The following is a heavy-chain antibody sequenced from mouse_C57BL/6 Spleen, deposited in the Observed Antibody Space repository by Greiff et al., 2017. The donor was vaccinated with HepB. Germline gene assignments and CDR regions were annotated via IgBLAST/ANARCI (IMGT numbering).Heavy chain of an antibody. CDR2: ISNGGGST. V-gene: IGHV5-12*01. D-gene: IGHD2-4*01. CDR3: ARPLYDYDGAFAY. Sequence: EVQVVESGGGLVQPGGSLKLSCAASGFTFSDYYMYWVRQTPEKRLEWVAYISNGGGSTYYPDTVKGRFTISRDNAKNTLYLQMSRLKSEDTAMYYCARPLYDYDGAFAYWGQGTLVTVSA. CDR1: GFTFSDYY. J-gene: IGHJ3*01.